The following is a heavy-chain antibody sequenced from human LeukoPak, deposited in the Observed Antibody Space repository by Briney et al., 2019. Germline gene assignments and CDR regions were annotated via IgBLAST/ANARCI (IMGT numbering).Heavy chain of an antibody. CDR3: ARRAYYDSSGYNPTAGYFDL. Sequence: SETLSLTCTVSGGSIFSYYWNWIRQSPGKGLGWIGYIYANGITTYNPSLRSRGSISIDTSRNQFSLRLTSVTAADTATYYCARRAYYDSSGYNPTAGYFDLWGRGTLVTVSS. J-gene: IGHJ2*01. CDR2: IYANGIT. CDR1: GGSIFSYY. D-gene: IGHD3-22*01. V-gene: IGHV4-4*08.